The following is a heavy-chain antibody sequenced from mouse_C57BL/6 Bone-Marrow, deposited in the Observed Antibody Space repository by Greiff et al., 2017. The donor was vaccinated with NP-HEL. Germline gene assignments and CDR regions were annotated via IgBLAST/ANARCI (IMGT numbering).Heavy chain of an antibody. CDR3: ASLYYPYYYAMDY. V-gene: IGHV5-12*01. CDR2: ISNGGGST. D-gene: IGHD1-1*01. CDR1: GFTFSDYY. Sequence: EVQLQESGGGLVQPGGSLKLSCAASGFTFSDYYMYWVRQTPEKRLEWVAYISNGGGSTYYPDTVKGRFTISRDNSKNTLYLQMSRLKSEDTAMYYCASLYYPYYYAMDYWGQGTSVTVSS. J-gene: IGHJ4*01.